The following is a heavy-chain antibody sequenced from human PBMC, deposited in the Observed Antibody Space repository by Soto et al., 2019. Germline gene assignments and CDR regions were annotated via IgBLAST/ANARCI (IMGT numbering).Heavy chain of an antibody. CDR1: GYTFTSYG. J-gene: IGHJ5*02. D-gene: IGHD4-17*01. CDR3: ARSTDYGEYVAWFDP. CDR2: ISAYNGNT. V-gene: IGHV1-18*01. Sequence: QVQLVQSGAEVKKPGASVKVSCKASGYTFTSYGISWVRQAPGQGLEWMGWISAYNGNTNYAQKLQGRVTMTTDTTTSTAYMELRSLRSDDTAVYYCARSTDYGEYVAWFDPWGQGTLVTVSS.